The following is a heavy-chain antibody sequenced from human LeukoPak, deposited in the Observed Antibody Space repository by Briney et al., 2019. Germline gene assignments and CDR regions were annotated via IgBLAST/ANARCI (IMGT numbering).Heavy chain of an antibody. CDR1: GYTFSSYS. J-gene: IGHJ6*02. D-gene: IGHD3-10*01. V-gene: IGHV3-21*01. CDR2: ISSSSSYI. Sequence: GGSLRLSCAASGYTFSSYSLNWVRQAPGKGQEWVSSISSSSSYIYYADSVKGRFTISRDNAKNSLYLQMNSLRAEDTSVYYCARDLVVRGVNPGYYYYGRDVWGQGTTVTVSS. CDR3: ARDLVVRGVNPGYYYYGRDV.